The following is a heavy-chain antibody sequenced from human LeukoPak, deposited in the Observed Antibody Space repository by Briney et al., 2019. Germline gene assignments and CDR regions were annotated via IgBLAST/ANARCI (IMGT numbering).Heavy chain of an antibody. V-gene: IGHV4-59*12. J-gene: IGHJ4*02. CDR3: ARAPSYCSGGSCYFDY. CDR2: MYYSGSGST. CDR1: GDYITGYY. D-gene: IGHD2-15*01. Sequence: SETLSLTCSVSGDYITGYYWSWIRQPPGKGLEYIGYMYYSGSGSTNYNPSLKSRVTISVDTSKNQVSLKLSSVTAADTAVYYCARAPSYCSGGSCYFDYWGQGTLVTVSS.